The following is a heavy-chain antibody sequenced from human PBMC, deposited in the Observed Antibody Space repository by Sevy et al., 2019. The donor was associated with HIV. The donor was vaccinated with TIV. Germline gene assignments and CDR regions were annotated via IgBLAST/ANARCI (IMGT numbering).Heavy chain of an antibody. J-gene: IGHJ6*03. CDR1: GGTFSSYA. D-gene: IGHD7-27*01. V-gene: IGHV1-69*10. CDR2: IIPILGIA. Sequence: ASVKVSCKASGGTFSSYAISWVRQAPGQGLEWMGGIIPILGIANYAQKFQGRVTITADKSTSTAYMELSSLRSEDTAVYYCARGELGKAYYYYYYMDVWGKGTTVTVSS. CDR3: ARGELGKAYYYYYYMDV.